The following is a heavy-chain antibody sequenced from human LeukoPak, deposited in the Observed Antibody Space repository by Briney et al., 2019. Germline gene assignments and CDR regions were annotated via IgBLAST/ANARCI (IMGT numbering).Heavy chain of an antibody. D-gene: IGHD2-8*01. CDR3: AREGCTNGVCYPYYYYYMDV. J-gene: IGHJ6*03. CDR2: MNPNSGNT. CDR1: GYTFTSYD. V-gene: IGHV1-8*03. Sequence: ASVKVSXKASGYTFTSYDINWVRQATGQGLEWMGWMNPNSGNTGYAQKFQGRVTITRNTSISTAYMELSSLRSEDTAVYYCAREGCTNGVCYPYYYYYMDVWGIGTTVTVSS.